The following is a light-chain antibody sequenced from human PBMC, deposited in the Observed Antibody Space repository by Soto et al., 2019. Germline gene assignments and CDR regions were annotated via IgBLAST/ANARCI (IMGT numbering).Light chain of an antibody. CDR2: DAS. Sequence: DLQMPQSPSSLSASVGDRVTVTCQASQDITNYVSWYQQKPGKAPKLLISDASNLEIGVPSRFSCSGSGTDFSLTINYLQPEDFETYFCQQYDDLPLTFGGGPKVEVK. J-gene: IGKJ4*01. CDR1: QDITNY. V-gene: IGKV1-33*01. CDR3: QQYDDLPLT.